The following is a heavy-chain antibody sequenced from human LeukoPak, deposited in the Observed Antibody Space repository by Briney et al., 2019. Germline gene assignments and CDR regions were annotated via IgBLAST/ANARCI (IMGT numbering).Heavy chain of an antibody. V-gene: IGHV4-59*01. J-gene: IGHJ6*03. D-gene: IGHD2-15*01. Sequence: SETLSLTCTVPGGSISSYYWSWIRQPPGKGLEWIGYIYYSGSTNYNPSLKSRVTISVDTSKNQFSLKLSSVTAADTAVYYCARALGGFAPWYYYMDVWGKGTTVTVSS. CDR2: IYYSGST. CDR1: GGSISSYY. CDR3: ARALGGFAPWYYYMDV.